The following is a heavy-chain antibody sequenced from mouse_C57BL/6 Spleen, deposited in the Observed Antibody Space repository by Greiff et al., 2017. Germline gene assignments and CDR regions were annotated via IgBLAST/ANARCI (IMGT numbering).Heavy chain of an antibody. J-gene: IGHJ2*01. CDR2: IWSGGST. CDR3: ARNGNYPYYFDY. CDR1: GFSLTSYG. Sequence: QVQLKESGPGLVQPSQSLSITCTVSGFSLTSYGVHWVRQSPGKGLEWLGVIWSGGSTDYNAAVISRLSISKDNSKSQVFFKMNSLQADDTAIYYCARNGNYPYYFDYWGQGTTLTVSS. D-gene: IGHD2-1*01. V-gene: IGHV2-2*01.